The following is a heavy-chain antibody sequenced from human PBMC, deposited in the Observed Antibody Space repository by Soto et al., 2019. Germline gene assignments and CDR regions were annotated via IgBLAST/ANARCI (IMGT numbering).Heavy chain of an antibody. CDR3: ARDGLRLGELWENSYYYYGMDV. CDR2: ISYDGSNK. Sequence: QPGGSLRLSCAASGFTFSSYAMHWVRQAPGKGLEWVAVISYDGSNKYYADSVKGRFTISRDNSKNTLYLQMNSLRAEDTAVYYCARDGLRLGELWENSYYYYGMDVWGQGTTVTVSS. J-gene: IGHJ6*02. CDR1: GFTFSSYA. D-gene: IGHD3-16*01. V-gene: IGHV3-30-3*01.